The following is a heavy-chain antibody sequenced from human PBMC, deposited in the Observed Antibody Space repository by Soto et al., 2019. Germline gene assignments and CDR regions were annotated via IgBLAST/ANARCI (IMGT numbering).Heavy chain of an antibody. D-gene: IGHD3-16*01. CDR1: GGSISSYY. CDR3: ARDNGMITFGGVTANWFDP. J-gene: IGHJ5*02. Sequence: SETLSLTCTVSGGSISSYYWSWIRQPPGKGLEWIGYIYYSGSTNYNPSLKSRVTISVDTSKNQFSLKLSSVTAADTAVYYCARDNGMITFGGVTANWFDPWGQGTLVTVS. CDR2: IYYSGST. V-gene: IGHV4-59*01.